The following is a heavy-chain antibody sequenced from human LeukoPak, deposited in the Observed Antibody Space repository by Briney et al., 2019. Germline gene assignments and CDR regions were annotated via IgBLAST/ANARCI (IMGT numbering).Heavy chain of an antibody. J-gene: IGHJ4*02. D-gene: IGHD3-10*01. CDR3: ARDTYYGSGSYYRYTFDS. CDR1: GFTFSSYG. V-gene: IGHV3-53*01. CDR2: IYGAGKT. Sequence: GGSLRLSCAASGFTFSSYGMHWVRQAPGKGLEWVSVIYGAGKTHYADSVKGRFNISRDNSKNTLYLQMNSLRAEDTAVYYCARDTYYGSGSYYRYTFDSWGQGTMVTVSS.